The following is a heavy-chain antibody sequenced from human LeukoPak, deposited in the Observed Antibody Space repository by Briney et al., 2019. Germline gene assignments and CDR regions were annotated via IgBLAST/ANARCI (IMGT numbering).Heavy chain of an antibody. CDR1: GFAFSSYA. CDR3: AKQRLDYGGNSEAFDY. J-gene: IGHJ4*02. CDR2: ISGGGAGT. V-gene: IGHV3-23*01. Sequence: GGSLRLSCAASGFAFSSYAMNWVRQAPGKGLEWVSGISGGGAGTYYADSVQGRFTISRDNAKNSLYLQMNSLRAEDTAVYYCAKQRLDYGGNSEAFDYWGQGTLVTVSS. D-gene: IGHD4-23*01.